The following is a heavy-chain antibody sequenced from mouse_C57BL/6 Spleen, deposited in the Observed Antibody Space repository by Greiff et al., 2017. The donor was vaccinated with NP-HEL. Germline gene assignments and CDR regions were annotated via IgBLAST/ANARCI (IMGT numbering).Heavy chain of an antibody. CDR3: ARGIRQLIFDY. J-gene: IGHJ2*01. D-gene: IGHD3-2*02. Sequence: QVQLKQSGPELVKPGASVKISCKASGYAFSSSWMNWVKQRPGQGLEWIGRIYPGDGDTNYNGKFKGKATLTADTSSSTAYMQLSSLTSEDSAVYVCARGIRQLIFDYWGQATTLTVSS. V-gene: IGHV1-82*01. CDR2: IYPGDGDT. CDR1: GYAFSSSW.